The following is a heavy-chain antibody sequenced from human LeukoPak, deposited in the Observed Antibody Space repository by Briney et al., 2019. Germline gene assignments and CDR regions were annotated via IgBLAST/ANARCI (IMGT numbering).Heavy chain of an antibody. Sequence: SGEGSRKASRGTLHSYSHSRVRQAPGPRVEWMGGIIPIFGTANYAQKFQGRVTITTDESTSTAYMELSSLRSEDTAVYYCARDHGSNRWYYYWGQGTLVTVSS. CDR1: RGTLHSYS. CDR2: IIPIFGTA. V-gene: IGHV1-69*05. J-gene: IGHJ4*02. CDR3: ARDHGSNRWYYY. D-gene: IGHD6-13*01.